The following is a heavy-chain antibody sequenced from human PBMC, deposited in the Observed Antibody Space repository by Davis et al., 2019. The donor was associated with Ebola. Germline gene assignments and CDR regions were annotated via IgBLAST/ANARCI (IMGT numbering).Heavy chain of an antibody. J-gene: IGHJ4*02. CDR2: ISYDESNK. Sequence: PGGSLRLSCAASEFAFSSFGMHWVRQAPGKRLEWVAVISYDESNKYYADSVKGRFAIFRDNSQNTLYLQMNTLRAEDTAIYYCAKLWDDYGDYGFEYWGQGTLVTVSS. CDR3: AKLWDDYGDYGFEY. CDR1: EFAFSSFG. D-gene: IGHD4-17*01. V-gene: IGHV3-30*18.